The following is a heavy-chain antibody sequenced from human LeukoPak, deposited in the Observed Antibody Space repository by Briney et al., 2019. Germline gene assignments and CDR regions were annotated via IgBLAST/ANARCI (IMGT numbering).Heavy chain of an antibody. V-gene: IGHV3-30*02. CDR2: IRYDGSNK. Sequence: GESLKISCAASGFTFSSYGMHWVRQAPGKGLEWVAFIRYDGSNKYYADSVKGRFTISRDNSKNTLYLQMNSLRAEDTAVYYCADRSSSGNYFDYWGQGTLVTVSS. CDR1: GFTFSSYG. CDR3: ADRSSSGNYFDY. J-gene: IGHJ4*02. D-gene: IGHD6-6*01.